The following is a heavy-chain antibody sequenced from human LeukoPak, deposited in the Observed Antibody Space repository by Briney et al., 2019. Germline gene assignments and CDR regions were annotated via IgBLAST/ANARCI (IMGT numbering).Heavy chain of an antibody. D-gene: IGHD2-8*01. CDR3: VKGLMVYGIHY. J-gene: IGHJ4*02. V-gene: IGHV3-43D*03. CDR2: ISWDGGST. CDR1: GFTFNDYA. Sequence: PGGSLRLSCAASGFTFNDYAMHWVRQAPGKGLEWVSLISWDGGSTYYADSVKGRFTISRDNSKNSLYLQMNSLRAEDTALYYCVKGLMVYGIHYWGQGTLVTVSS.